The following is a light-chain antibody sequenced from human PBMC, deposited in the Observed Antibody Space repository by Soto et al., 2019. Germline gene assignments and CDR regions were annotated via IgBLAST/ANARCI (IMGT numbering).Light chain of an antibody. V-gene: IGKV1-5*01. Sequence: DIQMTQSPSTLSASVGDRVTIACLASQSISSWLAWYQQNPGKAPKLLIYDASSLESGVPSRFSGSGSGTEFTLTISSLQPDDFATYYCQQYNSYSLAFGQGTKVEI. CDR1: QSISSW. CDR2: DAS. CDR3: QQYNSYSLA. J-gene: IGKJ1*01.